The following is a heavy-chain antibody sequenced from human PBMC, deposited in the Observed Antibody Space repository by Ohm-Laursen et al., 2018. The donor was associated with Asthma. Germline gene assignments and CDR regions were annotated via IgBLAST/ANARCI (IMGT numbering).Heavy chain of an antibody. Sequence: SDTLSLTCTVSGGSISSYYWSWIRPPPGKGLVWIGYIYYSGSTNYNPSLKSRVTISVDTSKNQFSLKLSSVTAADTAVYYCARGFGYCSSTSCYGGGMDVWGQGTTVTVSS. V-gene: IGHV4-59*07. CDR3: ARGFGYCSSTSCYGGGMDV. J-gene: IGHJ6*02. D-gene: IGHD2-2*01. CDR2: IYYSGST. CDR1: GGSISSYY.